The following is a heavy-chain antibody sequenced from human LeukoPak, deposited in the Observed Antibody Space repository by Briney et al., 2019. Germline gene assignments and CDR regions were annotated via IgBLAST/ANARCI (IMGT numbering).Heavy chain of an antibody. V-gene: IGHV4-4*07. CDR2: MYTSEST. D-gene: IGHD6-13*01. CDR3: ATGYSSSWYLDWFDP. CDR1: GDSISSYY. J-gene: IGHJ5*02. Sequence: PSETLSLTCTVSGDSISSYYWSWIRRPAGKGLEWIGRMYTSESTNYNPSLKSRVTMSVDTSKNQFSLKLSSVTAADTAVYYCATGYSSSWYLDWFDPWGQGTLVTVSS.